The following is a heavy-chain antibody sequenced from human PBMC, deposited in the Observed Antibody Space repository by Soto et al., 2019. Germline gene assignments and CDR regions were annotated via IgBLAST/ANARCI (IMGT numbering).Heavy chain of an antibody. CDR3: ARDIGFDYVN. V-gene: IGHV3-7*01. J-gene: IGHJ4*02. CDR2: VKEDGSEL. Sequence: ESLKISCAVSGFNVMSDWMSWVRQAPGKGLEWVASVKEDGSELYYLHSVRGRFSISRDSAGNALHLTMNYLSAEDTGVYFCARDIGFDYVNWGQGIPVTVSS. D-gene: IGHD3-16*01. CDR1: GFNVMSDW.